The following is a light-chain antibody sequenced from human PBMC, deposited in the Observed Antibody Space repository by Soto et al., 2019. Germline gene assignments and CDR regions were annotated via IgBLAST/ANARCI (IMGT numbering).Light chain of an antibody. J-gene: IGKJ1*01. CDR3: QKYNNWPQVK. CDR2: GAS. Sequence: DIVLTHSPANLATLPVERATLSFMASQSVSSNLAWYQQKPGQAPRLLIYGASNRATGIPARFSGSGSGTEFTLTIRRLKSEDFAVYYCQKYNNWPQVKFGKGNKVDIK. CDR1: QSVSSN. V-gene: IGKV3-15*01.